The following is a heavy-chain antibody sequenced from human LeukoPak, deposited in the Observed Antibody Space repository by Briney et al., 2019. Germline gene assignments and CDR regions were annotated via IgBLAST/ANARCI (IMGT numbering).Heavy chain of an antibody. D-gene: IGHD5-24*01. CDR1: GFTVSSNN. V-gene: IGHV3-66*02. CDR2: IYSGGST. CDR3: AREGEMATNDY. J-gene: IGHJ4*02. Sequence: GGSLRLSCAASGFTVSSNNMSWVRQAPGKGLEWVSVIYSGGSTYYAGSVRGRFTISRDNSKNTLYLQMNSLRAEDTAVYYCAREGEMATNDYWGQGTLVTVSS.